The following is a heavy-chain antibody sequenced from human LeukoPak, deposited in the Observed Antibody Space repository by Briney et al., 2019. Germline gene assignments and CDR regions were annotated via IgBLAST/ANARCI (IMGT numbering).Heavy chain of an antibody. CDR3: ARDSGLSGYDLLDY. D-gene: IGHD5-12*01. Sequence: PGGSLRLSCAASGFTFSSYAMHWVRQAPGKGLEYVSAISSNGGSTYYANSVKGRFTISRDNSKNTLYLQMGSLRAEDMAVYYCARDSGLSGYDLLDYWGQGTLVTVSS. V-gene: IGHV3-64*01. CDR2: ISSNGGST. CDR1: GFTFSSYA. J-gene: IGHJ4*02.